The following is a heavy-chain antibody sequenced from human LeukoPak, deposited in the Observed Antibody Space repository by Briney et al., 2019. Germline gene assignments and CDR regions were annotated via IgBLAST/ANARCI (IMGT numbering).Heavy chain of an antibody. J-gene: IGHJ4*02. CDR2: INHSGST. V-gene: IGHV4-34*01. Sequence: SETLPLTCAVYGGSFSGYYWSWIRQPPGKGLEWIGEINHSGSTNYNPSLKSRVTISVDTSMNQFSLKLSSVTAADTAVYYCARGSSKKYFDYWGQGTLVTVSS. CDR3: ARGSSKKYFDY. D-gene: IGHD1-26*01. CDR1: GGSFSGYY.